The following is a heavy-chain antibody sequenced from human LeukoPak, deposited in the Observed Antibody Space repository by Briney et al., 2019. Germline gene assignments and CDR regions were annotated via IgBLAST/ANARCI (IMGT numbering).Heavy chain of an antibody. CDR2: ISYSGST. CDR3: ATYGSGRLRAFDI. J-gene: IGHJ3*02. D-gene: IGHD3-10*01. V-gene: IGHV4-39*01. Sequence: PSETLSLTCTVSGGSISRSGYYWGWIRQPPGKGLEWIGSISYSGSTYYNPSLKSRVTISVDTSKNQFSLKLTSVTAADTAVYYCATYGSGRLRAFDIWGQGTMVTVSS. CDR1: GGSISRSGYY.